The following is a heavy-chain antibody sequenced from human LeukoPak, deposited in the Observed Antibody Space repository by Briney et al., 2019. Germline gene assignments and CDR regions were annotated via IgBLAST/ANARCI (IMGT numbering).Heavy chain of an antibody. D-gene: IGHD5-24*01. CDR1: GFTVSSYY. J-gene: IGHJ4*02. V-gene: IGHV3-53*01. Sequence: PGGSPRLSCAASGFTVSSYYMSWVRQAPGKGLEWVSVIYVGGSTYYADSVRGRFTISRDISKNTLYLQMNSLRAEDTAVYYCARGDGYNYWEYWGQGTLVTVSS. CDR2: IYVGGST. CDR3: ARGDGYNYWEY.